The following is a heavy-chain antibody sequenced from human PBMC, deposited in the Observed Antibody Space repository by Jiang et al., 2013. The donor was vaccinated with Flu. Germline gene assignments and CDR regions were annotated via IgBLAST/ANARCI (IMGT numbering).Heavy chain of an antibody. CDR3: ARGIVGSYTVDF. CDR1: GYTFTSYP. Sequence: SGAEVKKPGASVKVSCKASGYTFTSYPIHWVRQAPGQRLEWMGWINAGNGNTEYSQKFQGRVTIIRDTSASTVDMQLSSLRSEDTAVYYCARGIVGSYTVDFWGQGTLVTVSS. V-gene: IGHV1-3*01. D-gene: IGHD1-26*01. J-gene: IGHJ4*02. CDR2: INAGNGNT.